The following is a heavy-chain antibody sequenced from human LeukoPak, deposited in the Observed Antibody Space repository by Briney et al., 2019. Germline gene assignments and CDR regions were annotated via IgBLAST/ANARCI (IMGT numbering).Heavy chain of an antibody. CDR3: ARDNTIFGVAHINH. Sequence: GGSLRLSCAASGFTFSSYAMSWVRQAPGKGLEWVSAISGSGGSTYYADSVKGRFTISRDNSKNTLYLQMNSLRAEDTAVYYCARDNTIFGVAHINHWGQGTLVTVSS. J-gene: IGHJ5*02. V-gene: IGHV3-23*01. CDR2: ISGSGGST. CDR1: GFTFSSYA. D-gene: IGHD3-3*01.